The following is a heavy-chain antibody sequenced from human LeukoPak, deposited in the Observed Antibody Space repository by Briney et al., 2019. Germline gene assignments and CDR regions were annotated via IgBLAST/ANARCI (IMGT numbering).Heavy chain of an antibody. CDR1: GFTFSSYW. D-gene: IGHD3-3*01. Sequence: PGGSLRLSCAASGFTFSSYWMSWVRQAPGKGLEWVANIKQDGSEKYYVDSVKGRFTISRDNAKNSLYLQMNSLRAEDTAVYYCASGYYDFWSGYYYWGQGTLVTVSS. J-gene: IGHJ4*02. V-gene: IGHV3-7*01. CDR3: ASGYYDFWSGYYY. CDR2: IKQDGSEK.